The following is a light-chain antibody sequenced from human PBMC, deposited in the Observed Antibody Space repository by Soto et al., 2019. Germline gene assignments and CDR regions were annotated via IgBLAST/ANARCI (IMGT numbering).Light chain of an antibody. CDR2: GAS. Sequence: EIVLTQSPGTLSLSPGERATLSCRASQSVSSSSYLAWYQQKPGQAPRLLIYGASSRATGIPDRFSGSGSATDFTRTISRLEPEDFAVYYCRQYGSSPSYTFGQGTKLEIK. CDR3: RQYGSSPSYT. CDR1: QSVSSSSY. V-gene: IGKV3-20*01. J-gene: IGKJ2*01.